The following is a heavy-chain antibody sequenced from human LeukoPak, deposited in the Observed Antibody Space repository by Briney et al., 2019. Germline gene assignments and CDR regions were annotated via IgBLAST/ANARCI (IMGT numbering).Heavy chain of an antibody. Sequence: ASVKVSCKVSGYTLTELSMHWVRQAPGKGLEWMGGFDPEDGETIYAQNFQGRVTMTEDTSTDTAYMELSSLRSEDTAVYYCATAPPDDWNHPQFGVTPFDYWGQGTLVTVSS. CDR1: GYTLTELS. CDR3: ATAPPDDWNHPQFGVTPFDY. J-gene: IGHJ4*02. V-gene: IGHV1-24*01. CDR2: FDPEDGET. D-gene: IGHD1-1*01.